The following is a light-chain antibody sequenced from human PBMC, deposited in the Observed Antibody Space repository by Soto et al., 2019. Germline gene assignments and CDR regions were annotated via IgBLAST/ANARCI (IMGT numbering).Light chain of an antibody. Sequence: EILMTQSPATLSVSPGERATLSCRASQSVSNNLAWYQQKPGQAPRLLIYGASTRANDIPARFSGSGSGTEFTLTIRSLQSEDIAVYYCQHYDNWPPWTLGQGTKVDIK. J-gene: IGKJ1*01. V-gene: IGKV3-15*01. CDR2: GAS. CDR1: QSVSNN. CDR3: QHYDNWPPWT.